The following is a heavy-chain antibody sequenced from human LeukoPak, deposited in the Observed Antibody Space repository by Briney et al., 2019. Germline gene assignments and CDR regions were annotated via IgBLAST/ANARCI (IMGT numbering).Heavy chain of an antibody. CDR3: ARPVSVGATDY. CDR2: MNPNSGNT. J-gene: IGHJ4*02. D-gene: IGHD1-26*01. CDR1: GYTFTSYD. V-gene: IGHV1-8*01. Sequence: GASVKVSCKASGYTFTSYDINWVRQAPGQGLEWMGWMNPNSGNTGCAQKFQGRVTMTRNTSISTAYMELSSLRSEDTAVYYCARPVSVGATDYWGQGTLVTVSS.